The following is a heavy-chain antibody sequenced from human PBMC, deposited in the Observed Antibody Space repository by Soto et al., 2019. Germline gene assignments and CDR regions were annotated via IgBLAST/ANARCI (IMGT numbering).Heavy chain of an antibody. CDR2: LSGSGTST. J-gene: IGHJ4*02. V-gene: IGHV3-23*01. Sequence: EVQLLESGGGLVQPGGSLRLSCAASGFTFVNYAMNWVRQAPGKGLEWVATLSGSGTSTYYADSVKGRFTISRDNSSNTLYLQMNILRAEDTAVYYCAKGPSNGGWFNPFDYWGQGTLVTVSS. CDR1: GFTFVNYA. CDR3: AKGPSNGGWFNPFDY. D-gene: IGHD6-19*01.